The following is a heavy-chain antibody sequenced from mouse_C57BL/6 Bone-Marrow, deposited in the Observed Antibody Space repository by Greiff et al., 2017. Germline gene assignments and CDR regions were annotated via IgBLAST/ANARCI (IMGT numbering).Heavy chain of an antibody. CDR1: GYTFTDYY. CDR3: VDGYWAY. D-gene: IGHD2-3*01. J-gene: IGHJ3*01. CDR2: INPNNGGT. V-gene: IGHV1-26*01. Sequence: EVKLQQSGPELVKPGASVKISCKASGYTFTDYYMNWVKQSHGKSLEWIGDINPNNGGTSYNQKFKGKATLTVDKSSSTAYMELRSLTSEDSAVYYCVDGYWAYWGQGTLVTVSA.